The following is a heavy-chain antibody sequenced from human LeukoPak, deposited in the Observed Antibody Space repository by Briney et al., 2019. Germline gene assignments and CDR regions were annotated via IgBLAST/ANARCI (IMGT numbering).Heavy chain of an antibody. CDR1: GYTFTSYG. CDR3: ARDTDIVVVPAAPDY. V-gene: IGHV1-18*01. J-gene: IGHJ4*02. Sequence: ASVKVSCKASGYTFTSYGISWVRQAPGQGLEWMGWISAYNGNTNYAQKLQGRVTMTTDTSTSTAYMELRSLRSDDTAVYYCARDTDIVVVPAAPDYWGQGTPVTVPS. D-gene: IGHD2-2*01. CDR2: ISAYNGNT.